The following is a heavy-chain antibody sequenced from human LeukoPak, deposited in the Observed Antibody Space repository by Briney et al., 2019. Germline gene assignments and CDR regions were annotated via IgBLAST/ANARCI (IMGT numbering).Heavy chain of an antibody. V-gene: IGHV1-69*01. J-gene: IGHJ4*02. CDR3: ARDGATYYDILTGYYDY. D-gene: IGHD3-9*01. Sequence: SVKVSCKASGGTFSSYAISWVRQAPGQGLEWMGGIIPIFGTANYAQKFQGRVTITADESTSTAYMELSSLRSEDTAVYYCARDGATYYDILTGYYDYWGQGTLVTVSS. CDR1: GGTFSSYA. CDR2: IIPIFGTA.